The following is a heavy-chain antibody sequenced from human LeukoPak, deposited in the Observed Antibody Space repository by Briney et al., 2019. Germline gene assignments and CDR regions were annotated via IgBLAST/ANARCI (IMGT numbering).Heavy chain of an antibody. V-gene: IGHV3-48*04. CDR3: AKGHYYGSGSYGWDYYYMDV. Sequence: GGSLRLSCAASGFTFSSYSMNWVRQAPGKGLEWVSYISSSGSTIYYADSVKGRFTISRDNSKNSLYLQMNSLRTEDTALYYCAKGHYYGSGSYGWDYYYMDVWGKGTTVTVSS. J-gene: IGHJ6*03. D-gene: IGHD3-10*01. CDR2: ISSSGSTI. CDR1: GFTFSSYS.